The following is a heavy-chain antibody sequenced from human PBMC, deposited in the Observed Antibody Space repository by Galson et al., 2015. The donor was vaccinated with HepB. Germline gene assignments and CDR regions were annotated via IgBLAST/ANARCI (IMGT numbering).Heavy chain of an antibody. CDR2: IYSGGST. CDR1: GFTVSSNY. V-gene: IGHV3-66*01. CDR3: ARDRSNDYGDYEAGYFDY. Sequence: SLRLSCAASGFTVSSNYMSWVRQAPGKGLEWVSVIYSGGSTYYADSVKGRFTISRDNSKNTLYLQMNSLRAEDTAVYYCARDRSNDYGDYEAGYFDYWGQGTLVTVSS. J-gene: IGHJ4*02. D-gene: IGHD4-17*01.